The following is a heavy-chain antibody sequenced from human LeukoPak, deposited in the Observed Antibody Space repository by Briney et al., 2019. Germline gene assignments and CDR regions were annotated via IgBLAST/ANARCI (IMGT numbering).Heavy chain of an antibody. CDR3: ARRPKIVVVNPHNWFDP. Sequence: ASVKVSCKASGYTFTSYAMNWVRQAPGQGLEWMGWINTNTGNPTYAQGFTGRFVFSLDTSVSTAYLQISSLKAEDTAVYYCARRPKIVVVNPHNWFDPWGQGTLVTVSS. J-gene: IGHJ5*02. CDR2: INTNTGNP. CDR1: GYTFTSYA. V-gene: IGHV7-4-1*02. D-gene: IGHD3-22*01.